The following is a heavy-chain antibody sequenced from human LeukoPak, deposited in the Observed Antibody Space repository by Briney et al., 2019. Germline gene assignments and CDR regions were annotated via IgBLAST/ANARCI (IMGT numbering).Heavy chain of an antibody. CDR1: GFTSSSYG. CDR2: IWYDGSNK. CDR3: ARDPQIFIPGIAGEFDY. Sequence: QAGGSLRLSCAASGFTSSSYGMHWVRQAPGKGLEWVAVIWYDGSNKYYADSVKGRFTISRDNSKNTLYLQMNSLRAEDTAVYYCARDPQIFIPGIAGEFDYWGQGTLVTVSS. J-gene: IGHJ4*02. V-gene: IGHV3-33*01. D-gene: IGHD6-13*01.